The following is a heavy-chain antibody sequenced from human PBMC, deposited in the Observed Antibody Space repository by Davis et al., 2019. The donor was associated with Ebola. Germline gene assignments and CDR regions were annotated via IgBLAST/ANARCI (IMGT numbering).Heavy chain of an antibody. V-gene: IGHV3-7*04. Sequence: GESLKISCAASGFTFSDYYMSWIRQAPGKGLEWVANIKQDGSEKYYVDSVKGRFTISRDNAKNSLYLQMNSLRAEDTAVYYCARALEAWGYWRQGTLVTVSS. CDR1: GFTFSDYY. D-gene: IGHD3-16*01. CDR3: ARALEAWGY. CDR2: IKQDGSEK. J-gene: IGHJ4*02.